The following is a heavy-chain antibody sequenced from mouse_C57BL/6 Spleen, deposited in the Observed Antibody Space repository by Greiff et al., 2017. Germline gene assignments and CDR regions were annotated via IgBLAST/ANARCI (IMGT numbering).Heavy chain of an antibody. CDR2: ISSGGSYT. V-gene: IGHV5-6*01. J-gene: IGHJ1*03. CDR1: GFTFSSYG. CDR3: ARHRRDWYFDV. Sequence: EVQGVESGGDLVKPGGSLKLSCAASGFTFSSYGMSWVRQTPDKRLEWVATISSGGSYTYYPDSVKGRFTISRDNAKNTLYLQMSSLKSEDTAMYYCARHRRDWYFDVWGTGTTVTVSS.